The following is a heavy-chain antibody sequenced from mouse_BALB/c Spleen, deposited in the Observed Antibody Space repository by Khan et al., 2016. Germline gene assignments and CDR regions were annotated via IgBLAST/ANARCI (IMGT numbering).Heavy chain of an antibody. Sequence: LVKTGASVKISCKASGYSFTGYYMHWVKQSHGKSLEWIGYISCYNGATSYNQKFKGKATFTVDTSSSTAYMQFNSLTSEDSAVYYCAREADYRRGGFAYWGQGTLVTVSA. CDR2: ISCYNGAT. V-gene: IGHV1S34*01. D-gene: IGHD2-14*01. CDR3: AREADYRRGGFAY. J-gene: IGHJ3*01. CDR1: GYSFTGYY.